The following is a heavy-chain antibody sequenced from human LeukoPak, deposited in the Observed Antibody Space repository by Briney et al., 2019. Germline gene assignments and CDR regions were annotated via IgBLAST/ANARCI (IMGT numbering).Heavy chain of an antibody. J-gene: IGHJ3*02. V-gene: IGHV1-69*05. Sequence: SVKVSCKASGGTFSSYAISWVRQAPGQGLEWMGGIIPIFGTANYAQKFQGRVTITTDESTSTAYMELSSLRSEDTAVYYCAREMAVITRNSPTYDAFDIWGQGTMVTVSS. CDR3: AREMAVITRNSPTYDAFDI. CDR1: GGTFSSYA. D-gene: IGHD3-16*02. CDR2: IIPIFGTA.